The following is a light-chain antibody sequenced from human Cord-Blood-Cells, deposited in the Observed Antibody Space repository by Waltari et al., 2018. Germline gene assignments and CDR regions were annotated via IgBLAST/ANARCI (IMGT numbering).Light chain of an antibody. Sequence: QSALTQPPSASGSPGQSVTISCTGTSSDVGGYNYVSWYQQHPGKAPKLMIYELSKRPSGVPDRFSGSKSGNTASLTVSGLQAEDEADYYCSSYAGSNNHWVFGGGTKLTVL. CDR3: SSYAGSNNHWV. J-gene: IGLJ3*02. CDR1: SSDVGGYNY. CDR2: ELS. V-gene: IGLV2-8*01.